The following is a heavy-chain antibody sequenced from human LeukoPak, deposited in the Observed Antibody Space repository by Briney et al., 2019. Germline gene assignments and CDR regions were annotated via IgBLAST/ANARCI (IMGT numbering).Heavy chain of an antibody. CDR3: ARDFLDFWSDSPGGGDY. V-gene: IGHV1-69*06. Sequence: SVKVSCKASGGTFSSYAISWVRQAPGQGLEWMGGIIPIFGTANYAQKFQGRVTITADKSTSTAYMELRSLRSDDTAVYYCARDFLDFWSDSPGGGDYWGQGTLVTVSS. CDR2: IIPIFGTA. J-gene: IGHJ4*02. CDR1: GGTFSSYA. D-gene: IGHD3-3*01.